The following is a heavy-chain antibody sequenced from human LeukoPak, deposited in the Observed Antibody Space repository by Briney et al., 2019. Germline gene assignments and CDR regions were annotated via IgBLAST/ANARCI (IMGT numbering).Heavy chain of an antibody. CDR3: ATVARRQARIVVAGYFDY. D-gene: IGHD6-19*01. Sequence: GGSLRLSCAASDFTFSTYAMTWVRQAPGKGLEWVSTISTSGGSTYSADSVKGRFTISRDNSENTLYLQMNSLRAEDTAMYYCATVARRQARIVVAGYFDYWGQGTLVTVSS. V-gene: IGHV3-23*01. CDR1: DFTFSTYA. CDR2: ISTSGGST. J-gene: IGHJ4*02.